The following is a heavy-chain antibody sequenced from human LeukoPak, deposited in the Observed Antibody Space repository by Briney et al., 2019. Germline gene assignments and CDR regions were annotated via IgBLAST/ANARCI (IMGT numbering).Heavy chain of an antibody. V-gene: IGHV4-34*01. J-gene: IGHJ4*02. Sequence: SETLSLTCAVYGGSFSGYYWSWIRQPPGKGLEWIGEINHTGSTNYNPSLKSRVTISVDTSKSQFSLKLSSVTAADTAVYYCARGWPGGYLDYWGQVTLVTVSS. CDR1: GGSFSGYY. D-gene: IGHD3-16*01. CDR2: INHTGST. CDR3: ARGWPGGYLDY.